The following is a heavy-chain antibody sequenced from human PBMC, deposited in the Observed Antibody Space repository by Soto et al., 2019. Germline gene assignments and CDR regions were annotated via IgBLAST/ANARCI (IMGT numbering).Heavy chain of an antibody. Sequence: SETLSLTCTVSGGSVSSGSYYWSWIRQPPGKGLEWIGYIYYSGSTNYNPSPKSRVTISVDTSKNQFSLKLSSVTAADTAVYYCASKSDSSAVWGQGTLVTVSS. CDR2: IYYSGST. D-gene: IGHD3-22*01. CDR1: GGSVSSGSYY. V-gene: IGHV4-61*01. J-gene: IGHJ4*02. CDR3: ASKSDSSAV.